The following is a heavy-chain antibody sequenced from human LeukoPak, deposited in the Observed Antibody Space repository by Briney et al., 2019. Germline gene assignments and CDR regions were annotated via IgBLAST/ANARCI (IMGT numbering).Heavy chain of an antibody. CDR2: IYSGGST. CDR1: GFTFSNYA. V-gene: IGHV3-53*04. D-gene: IGHD4-11*01. CDR3: ARMDDDYSPFGY. Sequence: PGGSLRLSCAASGFTFSNYAMTWVRQAPGKGLEWVSVIYSGGSTYYADSVKGRFTISRHNSKNTLYLQMNSLRAEDTAVYYCARMDDDYSPFGYWGQGTLVTVSS. J-gene: IGHJ4*02.